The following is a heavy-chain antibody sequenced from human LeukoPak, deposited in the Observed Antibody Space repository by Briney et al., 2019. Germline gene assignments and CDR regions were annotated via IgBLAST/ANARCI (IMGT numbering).Heavy chain of an antibody. V-gene: IGHV3-33*01. CDR3: ARDGSTHYDFWSGYSYNWFDP. J-gene: IGHJ5*02. CDR1: GFTFSSYG. D-gene: IGHD3-3*01. Sequence: PGGSLRLSCEASGFTFSSYGMHWVRQAPGKGLEWVAVIWYDGSNKYYADSVKGRFTISRDNSKNTLYLQMNSLRAEDTAVYYCARDGSTHYDFWSGYSYNWFDPWGQGTLVTVSS. CDR2: IWYDGSNK.